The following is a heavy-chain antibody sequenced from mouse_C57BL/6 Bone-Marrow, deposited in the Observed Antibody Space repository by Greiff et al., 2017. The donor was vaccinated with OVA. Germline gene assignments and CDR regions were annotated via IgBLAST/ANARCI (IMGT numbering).Heavy chain of an antibody. CDR3: ARALHYYGSSWDFDY. CDR2: INPNNGGT. Sequence: EVQLQQSGPELVKPGASVKISCKASGYTFTDYYMNWVKQSHGKSLEWIGDINPNNGGTSYNQKFKGKATLTVDKSSRTAYMELRSLTSADSAVYYCARALHYYGSSWDFDYWGQGTTLTVSS. J-gene: IGHJ2*01. CDR1: GYTFTDYY. V-gene: IGHV1-26*01. D-gene: IGHD1-1*01.